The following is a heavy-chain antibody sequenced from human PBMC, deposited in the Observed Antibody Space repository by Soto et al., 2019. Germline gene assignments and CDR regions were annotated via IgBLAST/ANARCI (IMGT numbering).Heavy chain of an antibody. CDR3: ARDAFLTPIHYLYFDL. Sequence: EVQLVESGGGLVQPGGSLRLSCAASGFTFSSYEMNWVRQAPGKGLEWVSYISISGSTIYYADSVNGRFTISRDNANNSLYLQMNRLSAEDTAVYACARDAFLTPIHYLYFDLLGRGTLVTVAS. CDR2: ISISGSTI. V-gene: IGHV3-48*03. J-gene: IGHJ2*01. CDR1: GFTFSSYE.